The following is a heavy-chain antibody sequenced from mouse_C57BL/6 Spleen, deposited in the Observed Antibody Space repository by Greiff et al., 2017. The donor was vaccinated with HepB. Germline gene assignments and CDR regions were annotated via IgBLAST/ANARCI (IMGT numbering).Heavy chain of an antibody. Sequence: VKLQESGPELVKPGASVKISCKASGYAFSSSWMNWVKQRPGKGLEWIGRIYPVDGDTNYNGKFKGKTTLTADNSSSTAYMQLSSLTSEDSAVYCCARSGHYYGSSHYWYFDVWGTGTTVTVSS. J-gene: IGHJ1*03. CDR3: ARSGHYYGSSHYWYFDV. V-gene: IGHV1-82*01. D-gene: IGHD1-1*01. CDR1: GYAFSSSW. CDR2: IYPVDGDT.